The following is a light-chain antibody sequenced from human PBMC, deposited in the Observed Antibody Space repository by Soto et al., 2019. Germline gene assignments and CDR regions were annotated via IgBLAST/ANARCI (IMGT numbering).Light chain of an antibody. J-gene: IGLJ3*02. CDR2: LNSDGSH. V-gene: IGLV4-69*01. CDR1: SGHSSYA. Sequence: QPVLTQSPSASASLGASVKLTCTLSSGHSSYAIAWHQQQPEKDPRYLMKLNSDGSHSKGDGIPDRFSGSSSGAERYLTISSLQSEDEADYYCQTWGAGPWVFGGGTKVTVL. CDR3: QTWGAGPWV.